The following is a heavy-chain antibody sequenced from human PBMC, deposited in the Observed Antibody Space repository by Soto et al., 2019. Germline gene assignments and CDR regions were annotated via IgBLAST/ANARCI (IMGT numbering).Heavy chain of an antibody. D-gene: IGHD6-19*01. CDR2: IYRSGVT. Sequence: KASETLSLTCSFSCDSSSTSTYSWSWIRQPLGKALEWVGFIYRSGVTPYNPSLKSRVSISLDTSNNQCSLKLGSVTAADTAVYYCAGMPYTSGLRFDPWGPGTLVTVSS. CDR1: CDSSSTSTYS. J-gene: IGHJ5*02. CDR3: AGMPYTSGLRFDP. V-gene: IGHV4-30-2*01.